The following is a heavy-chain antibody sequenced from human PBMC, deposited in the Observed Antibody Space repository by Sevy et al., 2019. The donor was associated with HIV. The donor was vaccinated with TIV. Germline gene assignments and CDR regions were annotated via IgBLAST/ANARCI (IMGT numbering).Heavy chain of an antibody. J-gene: IGHJ6*02. V-gene: IGHV3-49*03. CDR2: IRSKAYGGTT. CDR1: GFTFGDNA. CDR3: TTHDIMVRGADYYYYGMDV. D-gene: IGHD3-10*01. Sequence: GGSLRLSCTASGFTFGDNAMSWFRQAPGKGLEWVGFIRSKAYGGTTKYAASVKGRFTISRDDSKSIAYLQMNSLKTKDTAVYYCTTHDIMVRGADYYYYGMDVWAKGPRSPSP.